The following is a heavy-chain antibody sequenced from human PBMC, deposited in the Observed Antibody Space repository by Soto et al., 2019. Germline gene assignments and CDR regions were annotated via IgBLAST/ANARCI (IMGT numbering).Heavy chain of an antibody. J-gene: IGHJ3*02. Sequence: SETLSLTCSVSYASINNFHWTRIRQPPGKGLEWIAYIFHTGTTSYNPSLKSRVTMSVDTSQSQFSLKLNSVTAADTAVYYCTTEAYDNSGSLAFDIWGQGTLVTVSS. D-gene: IGHD3-22*01. CDR2: IFHTGTT. CDR3: TTEAYDNSGSLAFDI. V-gene: IGHV4-59*08. CDR1: YASINNFH.